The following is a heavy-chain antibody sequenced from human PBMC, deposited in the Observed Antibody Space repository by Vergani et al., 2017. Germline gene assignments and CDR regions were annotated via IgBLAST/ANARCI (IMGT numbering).Heavy chain of an antibody. CDR1: GFIFSDHY. J-gene: IGHJ3*02. D-gene: IGHD1-1*01. CDR3: VRVKGSTWNDHLYDI. V-gene: IGHV3-72*01. Sequence: EVQVVESGGGLVQPGGSLRLSCAASGFIFSDHYMDWVRQAPGKGLEWVGRIRNKANDYTTQYAAPVKGRFTISRDDSKSYLYLQMNSLQTEDTALYYGVRVKGSTWNDHLYDIWGQGTLVTVSS. CDR2: IRNKANDYTT.